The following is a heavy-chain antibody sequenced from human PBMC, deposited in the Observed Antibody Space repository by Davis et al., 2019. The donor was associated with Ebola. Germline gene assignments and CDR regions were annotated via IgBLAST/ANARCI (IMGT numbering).Heavy chain of an antibody. Sequence: GESLNISCAASGITVNTNYMSWVRQAPGKGLEWVSVIYSGGGTHYADSLKGRFTITRDNSRNALYLHMNTLRVEDTAVYYCARGIMIPVAGTGFAFDIWGQGTMVTVSS. CDR1: GITVNTNY. J-gene: IGHJ3*02. CDR3: ARGIMIPVAGTGFAFDI. V-gene: IGHV3-66*01. CDR2: IYSGGGT. D-gene: IGHD6-19*01.